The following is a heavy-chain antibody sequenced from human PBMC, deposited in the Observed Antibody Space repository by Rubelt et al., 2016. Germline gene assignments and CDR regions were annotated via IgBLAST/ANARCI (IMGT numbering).Heavy chain of an antibody. D-gene: IGHD6-13*01. CDR3: AREEAEEGC. CDR1: GYTFTSYD. V-gene: IGHV1-2*02. Sequence: QVQLVQSGAEVKKPGASVKVSCKASGYTFTSYDINWVRQATGQGLEWMGWINPNSGGTNYAQKFQGRVTMTRDTSISTAYMELSRLRSDDTAVYYCAREEAEEGCWGQGTLVTVSS. J-gene: IGHJ4*02. CDR2: INPNSGGT.